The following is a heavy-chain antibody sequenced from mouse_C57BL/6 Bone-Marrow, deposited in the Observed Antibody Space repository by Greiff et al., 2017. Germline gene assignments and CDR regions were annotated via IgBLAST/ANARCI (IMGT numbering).Heavy chain of an antibody. D-gene: IGHD2-4*01. Sequence: EVKLMESGPGLVKPGASVKISCKASGYSFNDYNMNWVKQSNGKSLEWIGVINPNYGTTSYNQKFKGKATLTVDQSSSTAYMQLNSLTSEYSAVYYCARGYDYDYAMDYGGQGTSVTVSS. V-gene: IGHV1-39*01. J-gene: IGHJ4*01. CDR1: GYSFNDYN. CDR3: ARGYDYDYAMDY. CDR2: INPNYGTT.